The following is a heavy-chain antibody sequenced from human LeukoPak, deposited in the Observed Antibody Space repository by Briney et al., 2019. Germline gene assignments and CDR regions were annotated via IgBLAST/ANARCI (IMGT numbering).Heavy chain of an antibody. CDR1: GYTFTSHD. Sequence: ASVKVSCKASGYTFTSHDINWVRQATGQGLEWMGWMNPNSGNTGYAQKFQGRITMTRNTSISTAYMELSSLRSEDTAVHYCARGDCSGGSCYSWFDPWGQGTLVTVSS. D-gene: IGHD2-15*01. CDR3: ARGDCSGGSCYSWFDP. V-gene: IGHV1-8*01. CDR2: MNPNSGNT. J-gene: IGHJ5*02.